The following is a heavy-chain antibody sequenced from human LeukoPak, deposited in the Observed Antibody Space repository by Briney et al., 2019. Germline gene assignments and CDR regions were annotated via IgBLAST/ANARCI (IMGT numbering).Heavy chain of an antibody. Sequence: PGGSLRLSCAASGFTFSSYSMNWVRQAPGKGLEWVSSISSSSSYIYYADSVKGRFTISRDNAKNSLYLQMNSLRAEDTAVYYCARDRRDGDASFDYWGQGTLVTVSS. CDR1: GFTFSSYS. CDR2: ISSSSSYI. CDR3: ARDRRDGDASFDY. V-gene: IGHV3-21*01. J-gene: IGHJ4*02. D-gene: IGHD5-24*01.